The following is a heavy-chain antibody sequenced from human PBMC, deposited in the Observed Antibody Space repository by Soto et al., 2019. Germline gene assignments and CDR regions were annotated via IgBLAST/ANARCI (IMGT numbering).Heavy chain of an antibody. CDR1: GFTFATVW. J-gene: IGHJ4*01. CDR2: IKSKTDGGTP. CDR3: TTDSYFALNLVRFDY. D-gene: IGHD3-9*01. Sequence: GGSLRLSCAASGFTFATVWINWARQAPGKGLEWVGRIKSKTDGGTPDFAAPVRGRFAISRDDSKSMVYLQMSSLKTGDTAVYYCTTDSYFALNLVRFDYWGLGTLVTVSS. V-gene: IGHV3-15*07.